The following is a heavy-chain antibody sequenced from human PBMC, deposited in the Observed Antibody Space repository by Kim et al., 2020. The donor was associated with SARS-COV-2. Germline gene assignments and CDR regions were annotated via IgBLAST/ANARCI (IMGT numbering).Heavy chain of an antibody. V-gene: IGHV3-11*06. D-gene: IGHD4-17*01. Sequence: GGSLRLSCAASGFTFSDYYMSWIRQAPGKGLEWVSYISSSSSYTNYADSVKGRFTISRDNAKNSLYLQMNSLRAEDTAVYYCARVIRENPYTVTTEGFDYWGQGTLVTVSS. CDR3: ARVIRENPYTVTTEGFDY. CDR2: ISSSSSYT. J-gene: IGHJ4*02. CDR1: GFTFSDYY.